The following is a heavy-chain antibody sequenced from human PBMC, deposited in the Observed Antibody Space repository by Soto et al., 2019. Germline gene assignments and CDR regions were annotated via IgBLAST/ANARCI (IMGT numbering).Heavy chain of an antibody. CDR3: AVDGLPFEY. CDR2: INPNSGDT. V-gene: IGHV1-2*02. Sequence: QVQLVQSGAEVKKPGASVKVSCKTSGYTFTGYYIHWVRQAPGQGLEWMALINPNSGDTNYGHKFQGRVTLTRDTSINTVYMDVNSLRFDDTDGYYCAVDGLPFEYWGQGNLVTVFS. CDR1: GYTFTGYY. J-gene: IGHJ4*02.